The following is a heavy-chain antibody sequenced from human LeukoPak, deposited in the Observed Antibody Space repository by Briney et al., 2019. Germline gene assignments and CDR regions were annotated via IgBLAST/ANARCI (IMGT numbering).Heavy chain of an antibody. D-gene: IGHD3-3*01. CDR2: ISGSGGST. CDR3: AKSGRFLNAYYYYGMDV. V-gene: IGHV3-23*01. CDR1: GSTFSSYA. Sequence: GGSLRLSCAASGSTFSSYAMSWVRQAPGKGLEWVSAISGSGGSTYYADSVKGRFTISRDNSKNTLYLQMNSLRAEDTAVYYCAKSGRFLNAYYYYGMDVWGQGTTVTVSS. J-gene: IGHJ6*02.